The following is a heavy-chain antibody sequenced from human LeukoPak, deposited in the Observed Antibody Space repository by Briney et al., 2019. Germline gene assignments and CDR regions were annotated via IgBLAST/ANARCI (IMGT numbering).Heavy chain of an antibody. CDR3: ARDRGYCTNGVCYSHWFDP. V-gene: IGHV1-2*02. Sequence: ASVKVSCKASGYTFTGYYMHWVRQAPGQGLEWMGWINPNSGGTNYAQKFQGRVTMTSDTSISTAYMELSRLRSDDTAVYYCARDRGYCTNGVCYSHWFDPWGQGTLVTVSS. CDR2: INPNSGGT. D-gene: IGHD2-8*01. CDR1: GYTFTGYY. J-gene: IGHJ5*02.